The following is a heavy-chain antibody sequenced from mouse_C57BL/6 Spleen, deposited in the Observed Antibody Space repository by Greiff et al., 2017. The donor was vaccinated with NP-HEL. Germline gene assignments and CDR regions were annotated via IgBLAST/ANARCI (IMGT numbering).Heavy chain of an antibody. CDR1: GFTFSSYG. J-gene: IGHJ2*01. Sequence: EVKVVESGGDLVKPGGSLKLSCAASGFTFSSYGMSWVRQTPDKRLEWVATISSGGSYTYYPDSVKGRFTISRDNAKNTLYLQMSSLKSEDTAMYYCARQGVNLLLDYWGQGTTLTVSS. V-gene: IGHV5-6*01. CDR3: ARQGVNLLLDY. D-gene: IGHD2-1*01. CDR2: ISSGGSYT.